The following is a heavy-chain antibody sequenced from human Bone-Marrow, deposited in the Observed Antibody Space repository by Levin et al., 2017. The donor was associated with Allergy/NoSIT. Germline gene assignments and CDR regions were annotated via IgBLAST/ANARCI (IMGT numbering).Heavy chain of an antibody. V-gene: IGHV1-18*01. CDR1: GFTFTSYG. J-gene: IGHJ6*02. CDR2: IGIYNGNT. CDR3: ARDRIIYHDSSADNSHYYGMDV. D-gene: IGHD3-22*01. Sequence: NPGESLKISCKASGFTFTSYGLSWVRQAPGQGLEWMGWIGIYNGNTKYAQNFEGRVTMTTDTSTSTAYMELRSLRPDDTAVYYCARDRIIYHDSSADNSHYYGMDVWGQGTAVIVSS.